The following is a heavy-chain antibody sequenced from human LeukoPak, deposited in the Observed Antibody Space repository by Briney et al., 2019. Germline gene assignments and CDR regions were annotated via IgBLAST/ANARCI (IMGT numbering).Heavy chain of an antibody. Sequence: GGSLRLSCAASGFTLSSYWMSWVRQAPGKGLEWVANIKQDGSEKYYVDSVKGRFTISRDNAKNSLYLQMSSLRAEDTAVYYCARERAARPWVDYWGQGTLVTVSS. CDR1: GFTLSSYW. V-gene: IGHV3-7*01. CDR3: ARERAARPWVDY. CDR2: IKQDGSEK. D-gene: IGHD6-6*01. J-gene: IGHJ4*02.